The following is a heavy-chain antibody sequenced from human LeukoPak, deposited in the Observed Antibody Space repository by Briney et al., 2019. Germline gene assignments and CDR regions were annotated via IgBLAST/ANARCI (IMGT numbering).Heavy chain of an antibody. CDR2: ISGSGGST. Sequence: GGSLRLSCAASGFTFSSYAMSWVRQAPGKGLEWVSAISGSGGSTYYADSVKGRFTISRDNSKNTLYLQMNSLRAEDTAVYYCAKEGYYDSSGYYGRGYFDYWGQGTLVTVSS. CDR1: GFTFSSYA. V-gene: IGHV3-23*01. CDR3: AKEGYYDSSGYYGRGYFDY. J-gene: IGHJ4*02. D-gene: IGHD3-22*01.